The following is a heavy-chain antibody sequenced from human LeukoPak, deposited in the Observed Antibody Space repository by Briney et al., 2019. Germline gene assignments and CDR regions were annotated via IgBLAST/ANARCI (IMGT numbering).Heavy chain of an antibody. V-gene: IGHV3-30*18. Sequence: GGSLRLSCAASGFTFRSFGMHWVRQAPGKGLEWVALISYDGSNKYFADSVKGRFTISRDNSKNTVYLQMNSLRAEDTAMYYCAKGGILEWLFDDYWGQGTLVTVSS. CDR3: AKGGILEWLFDDY. D-gene: IGHD3-3*01. J-gene: IGHJ4*02. CDR2: ISYDGSNK. CDR1: GFTFRSFG.